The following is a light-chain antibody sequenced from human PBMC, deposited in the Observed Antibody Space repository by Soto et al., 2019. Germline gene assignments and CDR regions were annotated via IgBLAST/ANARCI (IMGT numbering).Light chain of an antibody. V-gene: IGKV1-39*01. CDR1: QNISDS. CDR3: QRSWT. J-gene: IGKJ2*01. Sequence: DIQMTQFQSSLSASVGDRVTITCRASQNISDSLNWYQHKPGQAPKLLIYAASSLQSGVPSRFSGSGSETDFTLTISSLQPEDFASYFCQRSWTFGQGTKL. CDR2: AAS.